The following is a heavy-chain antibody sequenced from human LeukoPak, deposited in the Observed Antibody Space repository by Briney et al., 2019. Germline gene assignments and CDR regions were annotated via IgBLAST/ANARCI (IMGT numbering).Heavy chain of an antibody. V-gene: IGHV3-23*01. Sequence: GGSLRLSCAASGFTFSNYAMTWVRQAPGKGLEWVSVISGSGSSTNYADSVKGRFSISRDNSKNTLHLQMNSLRAEDTAVYYCAKKTQGYSHFDSRGQGTLVTVSS. CDR3: AKKTQGYSHFDS. CDR1: GFTFSNYA. D-gene: IGHD2-21*01. CDR2: ISGSGSST. J-gene: IGHJ4*02.